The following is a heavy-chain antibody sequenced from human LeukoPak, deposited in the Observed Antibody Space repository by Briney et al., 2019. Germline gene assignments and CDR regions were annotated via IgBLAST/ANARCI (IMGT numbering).Heavy chain of an antibody. D-gene: IGHD6-13*01. CDR1: GGSFSGYY. J-gene: IGHJ6*02. CDR3: ARHSYSSSWYGDYYYYYGMDV. V-gene: IGHV4-34*01. CDR2: IYYSGST. Sequence: SETLSLTCAVYGGSFSGYYWSWIRQPPGKGLEWIGSIYYSGSTYYNPSLKSRVTISVDTSKNQFSLKLSSVTAADTAVYYCARHSYSSSWYGDYYYYYGMDVWGQGTTVTVSS.